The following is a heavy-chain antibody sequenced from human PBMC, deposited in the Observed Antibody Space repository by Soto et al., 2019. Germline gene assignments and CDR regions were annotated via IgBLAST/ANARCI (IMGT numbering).Heavy chain of an antibody. Sequence: LLTMRLPWAVEGGTCRCHCGSRLLQHPGEGLEWIGKIDQSGSTNYNPSLKSRVTMSVDPSRSQFSLKLSSVTAMDTAAYYCAGGRDTGVRGVMNGSDFWGKGTLVPVSS. CDR3: AGGRDTGVRGVMNGSDF. D-gene: IGHD3-10*01. J-gene: IGHJ1*01. CDR1: GGTCRCHC. V-gene: IGHV4-34*01. CDR2: IDQSGST.